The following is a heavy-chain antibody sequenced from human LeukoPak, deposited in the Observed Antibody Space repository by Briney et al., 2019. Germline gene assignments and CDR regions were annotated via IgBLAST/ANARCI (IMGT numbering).Heavy chain of an antibody. V-gene: IGHV3-74*01. D-gene: IGHD1-26*01. CDR2: INSEGSST. CDR3: AKEMLPYSGSLYRPLGCFDY. CDR1: GFTFSSYW. Sequence: PGGSLRLSCAASGFTFSSYWMNWVRQAPGKGVVWVSHINSEGSSTSYADSVKGRFIISRDNAKNTRYLQMNSLRAEDTAVYYCAKEMLPYSGSLYRPLGCFDYWGQGTLVTVSS. J-gene: IGHJ4*02.